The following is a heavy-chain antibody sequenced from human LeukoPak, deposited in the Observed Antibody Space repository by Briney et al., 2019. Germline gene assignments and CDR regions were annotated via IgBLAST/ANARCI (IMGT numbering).Heavy chain of an antibody. CDR2: IIPIFGTA. J-gene: IGHJ4*02. D-gene: IGHD2-2*02. Sequence: SVKVSCKASGGTFSSYAISWVRQAPGQGLEWMGGIIPIFGTANYAQKFQGRVTITTDESTSTAYMELSSLRSEDTAVYYCATGGSVVPAAIQGHGPFDYWGQGTLVTVSS. V-gene: IGHV1-69*05. CDR3: ATGGSVVPAAIQGHGPFDY. CDR1: GGTFSSYA.